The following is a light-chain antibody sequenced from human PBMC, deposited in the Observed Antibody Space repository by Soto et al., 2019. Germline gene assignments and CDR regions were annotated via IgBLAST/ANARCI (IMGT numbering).Light chain of an antibody. CDR2: DAS. V-gene: IGKV3-11*01. J-gene: IGKJ4*01. Sequence: EVVLTQSPATLSSSPGERATLSCGASQTVSSSFAWYQQKPGQATRLLIYDASNRTTGIPARFSGSGSATYFPLTNSSLAPEDFAVYYCQQRSNWPLTFGGGTKVEIK. CDR1: QTVSSS. CDR3: QQRSNWPLT.